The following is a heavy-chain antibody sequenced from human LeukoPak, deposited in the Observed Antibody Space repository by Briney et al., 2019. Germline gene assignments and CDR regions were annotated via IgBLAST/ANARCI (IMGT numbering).Heavy chain of an antibody. CDR3: ARDRRFGELYDP. CDR1: GYTFTGYY. V-gene: IGHV1-69*13. Sequence: SVKVSCKASGYTFTGYYMHWVRQAPGQGLEWMGGIIPIFGTANYAQKFQGRVTITADESTSTAYMELSSLRSEDTAVYYCARDRRFGELYDPWGQGTLVTVSS. CDR2: IIPIFGTA. D-gene: IGHD3-10*01. J-gene: IGHJ5*02.